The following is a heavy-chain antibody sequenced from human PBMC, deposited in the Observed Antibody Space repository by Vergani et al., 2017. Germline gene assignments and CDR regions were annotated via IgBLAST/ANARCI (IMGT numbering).Heavy chain of an antibody. CDR1: GYSFTSYW. V-gene: IGHV5-51*03. CDR2: IYPGDSDT. Sequence: EVPLVQSGAEVKTPGESLKISCKGSGYSFTSYWIGWVRQMPGKGLEWMGSIYPGDSDTSYSPSFQGQVTIPADKSISTAYLQWSSLKASDTAMYYCARLRGRSGWLMGLVDYWGQGTLVTVSS. CDR3: ARLRGRSGWLMGLVDY. D-gene: IGHD6-19*01. J-gene: IGHJ4*02.